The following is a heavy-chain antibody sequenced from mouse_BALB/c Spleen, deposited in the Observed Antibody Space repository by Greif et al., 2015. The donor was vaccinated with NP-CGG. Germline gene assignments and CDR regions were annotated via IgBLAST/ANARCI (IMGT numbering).Heavy chain of an antibody. CDR2: ISSGSSTI. V-gene: IGHV5-17*02. CDR1: GFTFSSFG. Sequence: EVMLVESGGGLVQPGGSRKLSCAASGFTFSSFGMHWVRQAPEKGLEWVAYISSGSSTIYYADTVKGRFTISRDNPKNTLFLQMTSLRSEDTAMYYCARGITTVVESNWYFDVWGAGTRVTVSS. CDR3: ARGITTVVESNWYFDV. D-gene: IGHD1-1*01. J-gene: IGHJ1*01.